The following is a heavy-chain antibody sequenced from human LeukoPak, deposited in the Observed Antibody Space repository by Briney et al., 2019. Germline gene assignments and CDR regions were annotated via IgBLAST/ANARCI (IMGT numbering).Heavy chain of an antibody. D-gene: IGHD2-2*01. V-gene: IGHV4-39*02. CDR1: GGSISSSSYY. Sequence: SETLSLTCTVSGGSISSSSYYWGWIRQPPGKGLEWIGTIYYSGSSYYNPSLKSRVTISVDTSKNHFSVTLSSVTAADTAVYYCARLSVVSTFFDYWGQGTLVTVSS. J-gene: IGHJ4*02. CDR3: ARLSVVSTFFDY. CDR2: IYYSGSS.